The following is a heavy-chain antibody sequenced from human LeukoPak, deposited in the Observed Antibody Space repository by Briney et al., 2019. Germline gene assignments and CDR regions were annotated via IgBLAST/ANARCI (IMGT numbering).Heavy chain of an antibody. D-gene: IGHD3-3*01. V-gene: IGHV3-23*01. CDR1: GFTFTNYA. CDR2: VTASGGSP. J-gene: IGHJ5*02. CDR3: AKDPDSAFWSGRRWFDP. Sequence: QPGGSLRLSCAASGFTFTNYAMSWVRQAPGKGLEWVSAVTASGGSPYYADSVTGRFTISRDNSQNTLYLQMNSLRAEDTAVYYCAKDPDSAFWSGRRWFDPWGQGTLVTVSS.